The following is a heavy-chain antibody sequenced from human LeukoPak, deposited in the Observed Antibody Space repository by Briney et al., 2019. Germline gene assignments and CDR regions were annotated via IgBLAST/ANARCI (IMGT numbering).Heavy chain of an antibody. D-gene: IGHD6-19*01. J-gene: IGHJ4*02. CDR2: ISGSGGST. V-gene: IGHV3-23*01. Sequence: GGSLRLSCAASGSTFSSYAMSWVRQAPGKGLEWVSAISGSGGSTYYADSVKGRFTISRDNSKNTLYLQMNSLRVEDTAVYYCAKGPLTEVAGTTWDYWGQGTLVTVSS. CDR1: GSTFSSYA. CDR3: AKGPLTEVAGTTWDY.